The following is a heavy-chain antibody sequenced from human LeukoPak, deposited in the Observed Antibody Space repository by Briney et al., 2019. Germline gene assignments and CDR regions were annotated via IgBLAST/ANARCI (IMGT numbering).Heavy chain of an antibody. V-gene: IGHV4-34*01. CDR1: GGSFSGYY. CDR2: INHSGST. CDR3: ARGRAPLDY. Sequence: KPSETLSLTCAVYGGSFSGYYWNWIRQPPGKGLDWIGEINHSGSTNYNPSPKSPVTISVDTSKNQFSLKLISVTAADTAVYYCARGRAPLDYWGQGTLVTVSS. J-gene: IGHJ4*02.